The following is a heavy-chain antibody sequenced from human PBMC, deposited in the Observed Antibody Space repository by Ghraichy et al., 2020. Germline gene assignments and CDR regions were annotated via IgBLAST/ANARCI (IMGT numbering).Heavy chain of an antibody. CDR1: GFTFSDYY. D-gene: IGHD3-10*01. CDR2: ISSTSTYT. J-gene: IGHJ4*02. Sequence: GGSLRLSCAASGFTFSDYYMSWIRQAPGKGLECVSIISSTSTYTYYVGSVKGRFTISRDNPKNSLYLQMSSLRSEDTAVYYCARGSPNLVRGLDLGPFDYWGQAIVVTVSS. V-gene: IGHV3-11*06. CDR3: ARGSPNLVRGLDLGPFDY.